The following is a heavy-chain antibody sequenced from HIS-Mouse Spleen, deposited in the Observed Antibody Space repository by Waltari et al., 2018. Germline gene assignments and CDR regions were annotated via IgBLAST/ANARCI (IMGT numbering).Heavy chain of an antibody. CDR3: ARGYSSGWYYYYGMDV. D-gene: IGHD6-19*01. V-gene: IGHV1-8*01. Sequence: QVQLVQSGAEVKKPGASVKVSCKAAGYTFTSYDINWVRQATGQGLEWMGWMNTNSGNTGYAQKFQGRVTMTRNTSLSTAYMELSSLRSEDTAVYYCARGYSSGWYYYYGMDVWGQGTTVTVSS. J-gene: IGHJ6*02. CDR2: MNTNSGNT. CDR1: GYTFTSYD.